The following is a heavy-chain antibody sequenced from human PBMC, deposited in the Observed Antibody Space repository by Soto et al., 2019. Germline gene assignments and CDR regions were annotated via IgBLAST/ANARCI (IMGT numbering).Heavy chain of an antibody. CDR3: ARQMGRYFDWFATYYYYYGMDV. V-gene: IGHV3-30-3*01. CDR2: ISYDGSNK. Sequence: QVQLVESGGGVVQPGRSLRLSCAASGFTFSSYAMHWVRQAPGKGLEWVAVISYDGSNKYYADSVKGRFTIPRDNSKNTLDLQRNSLRHEDTAVYYCARQMGRYFDWFATYYYYYGMDVWGQGTTVTVSS. D-gene: IGHD3-9*01. CDR1: GFTFSSYA. J-gene: IGHJ6*02.